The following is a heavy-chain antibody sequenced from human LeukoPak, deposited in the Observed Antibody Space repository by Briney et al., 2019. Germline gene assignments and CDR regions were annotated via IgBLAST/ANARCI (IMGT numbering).Heavy chain of an antibody. J-gene: IGHJ4*02. D-gene: IGHD5-24*01. V-gene: IGHV4-59*01. CDR1: GGSINTYY. Sequence: SETPSLTCTISGGSINTYYWSWIRQPPGKGLEWIGYIYYSGSTNYNPSLKSRVTISVDTSKNQFSLKLSSVTPADTAVYYCARGRDGYTFGYWGQGTLVTVSS. CDR3: ARGRDGYTFGY. CDR2: IYYSGST.